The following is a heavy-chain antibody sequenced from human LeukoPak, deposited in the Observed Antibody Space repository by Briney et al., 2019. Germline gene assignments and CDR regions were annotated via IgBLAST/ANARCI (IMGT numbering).Heavy chain of an antibody. J-gene: IGHJ4*02. CDR2: INTYTGNT. V-gene: IGHV1-18*04. CDR1: GYTFTNYY. D-gene: IGHD1-26*01. CDR3: ARNQNAWEFDY. Sequence: GASVKVSCKASGYTFTNYYIHWVRQAPGQGLEWMGWINTYTGNTNYAQKLQGRVTMTTDTSTSTAYMELKSLTSDDTALYYCARNQNAWEFDYWGQGTLVTVSS.